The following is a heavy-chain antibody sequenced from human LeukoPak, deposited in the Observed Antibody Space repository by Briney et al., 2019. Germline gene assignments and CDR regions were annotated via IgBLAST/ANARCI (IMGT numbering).Heavy chain of an antibody. D-gene: IGHD3-22*01. CDR2: MNPNSGNT. J-gene: IGHJ4*02. CDR1: GYTFTRYD. CDR3: ARTRGWRWLFPLDY. Sequence: ASVKVSCKASGYTFTRYDINWVRQATGQGLEWMGWMNPNSGNTGYAQKFQGRVTITRNTSISTAYMELSSLRSEDTAVYYCARTRGWRWLFPLDYWGQGTLVTVSS. V-gene: IGHV1-8*03.